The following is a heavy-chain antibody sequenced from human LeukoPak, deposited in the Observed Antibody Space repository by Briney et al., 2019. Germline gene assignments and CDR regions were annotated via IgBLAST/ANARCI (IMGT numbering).Heavy chain of an antibody. V-gene: IGHV4-4*07. CDR3: ARSGHTISAYHSDF. Sequence: PSETLSLTCDVSGVSIQSYWWSWVRKPAGKGLEWIGRIYTTGRTNYSPSFQSRVTMSIDVSSNQFSLTLRSVTAADTAVYYCARSGHTISAYHSDFWGQGAPVTVSS. J-gene: IGHJ4*02. CDR2: IYTTGRT. CDR1: GVSIQSYW. D-gene: IGHD6-25*01.